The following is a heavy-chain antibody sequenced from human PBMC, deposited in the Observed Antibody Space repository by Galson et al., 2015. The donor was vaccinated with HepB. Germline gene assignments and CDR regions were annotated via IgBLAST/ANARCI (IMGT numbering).Heavy chain of an antibody. D-gene: IGHD3-10*01. J-gene: IGHJ6*02. Sequence: SVKVSCKASGGTFSSYAISWVRQAPGQGLEWMGGIIPIFGTANYAQKFQGRVTITADESTSTAYMELSSLRSEDTAVYYCARDRLTMVRGGYYYYGMDVWGQGTTVTVSS. V-gene: IGHV1-69*13. CDR1: GGTFSSYA. CDR3: ARDRLTMVRGGYYYYGMDV. CDR2: IIPIFGTA.